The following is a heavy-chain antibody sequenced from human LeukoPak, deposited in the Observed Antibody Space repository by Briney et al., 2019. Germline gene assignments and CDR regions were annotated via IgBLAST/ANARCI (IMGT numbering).Heavy chain of an antibody. CDR2: ISNNNSTI. V-gene: IGHV3-48*01. CDR1: GFTFSSYA. Sequence: GGSLRLSCAASGFTFSSYAMHWVRQAPGKGLEWVSYISNNNSTIYYTDSVKGRFTISRDNAKNSLYLQMNSLRAEDTAVYYCARAGLGYCSSTSCHRGGYFDFWGQGTLVTVSS. D-gene: IGHD2-2*02. CDR3: ARAGLGYCSSTSCHRGGYFDF. J-gene: IGHJ4*02.